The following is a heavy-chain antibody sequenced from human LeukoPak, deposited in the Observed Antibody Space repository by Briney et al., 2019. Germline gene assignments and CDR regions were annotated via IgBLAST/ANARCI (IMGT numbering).Heavy chain of an antibody. CDR2: ISYDGTNK. J-gene: IGHJ3*02. D-gene: IGHD3-16*02. V-gene: IGHV3-30*18. CDR1: GFTFSSYG. CDR3: AKSANYDYVWGSDRFSAFDI. Sequence: PGGSLRLSCAAPGFTFSSYGMHWVRQAPGKGLEWVAVISYDGTNKYYADSMKGRFTISRDNSKNTLYLQMNSLRAEDTAVYYCAKSANYDYVWGSDRFSAFDIWGQGTMVTVSS.